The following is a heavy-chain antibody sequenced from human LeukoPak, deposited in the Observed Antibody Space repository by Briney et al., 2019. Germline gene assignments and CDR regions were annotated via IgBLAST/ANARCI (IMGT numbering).Heavy chain of an antibody. J-gene: IGHJ4*02. V-gene: IGHV1-2*02. D-gene: IGHD3-22*01. Sequence: ASVKVSCKASGYTFTGYYMHWVRQAPGQGLEWMGWINPNSGGTNYAQKFQGRVTMTRDTSISTAYMELSRLRSDDTAVYYCARDFCYDSSDRPDYWGQGTLVTVSS. CDR3: ARDFCYDSSDRPDY. CDR1: GYTFTGYY. CDR2: INPNSGGT.